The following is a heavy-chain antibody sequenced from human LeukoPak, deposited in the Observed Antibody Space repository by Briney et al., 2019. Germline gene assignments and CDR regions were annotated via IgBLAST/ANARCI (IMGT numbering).Heavy chain of an antibody. CDR3: ARTNVLLWFGELFLDY. CDR2: ISYDGSNK. J-gene: IGHJ4*02. D-gene: IGHD3-10*01. CDR1: GFSFDTYA. Sequence: GGSLRLSCAASGFSFDTYAMHWVRQAPGQGLEWVAAISYDGSNKYYADSVKGRFTISRDNSKNTLYLQMNSLRAEDTAVYYCARTNVLLWFGELFLDYWGQGTLVTVSS. V-gene: IGHV3-30-3*02.